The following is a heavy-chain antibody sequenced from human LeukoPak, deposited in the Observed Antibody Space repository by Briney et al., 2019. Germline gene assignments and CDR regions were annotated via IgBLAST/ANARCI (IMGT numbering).Heavy chain of an antibody. Sequence: PGGSLTLSCAASGFTVNCTHMIWVRQAPGKGLGWVSAMYTGGTTYYADSVKGRFTISRDNSRNTLFLHMSSLRADDTAVYYCAKDEATSGGGLASWGQGTLVTVSS. J-gene: IGHJ4*02. CDR1: GFTVNCTH. CDR3: AKDEATSGGGLAS. D-gene: IGHD3-16*01. CDR2: MYTGGTT. V-gene: IGHV3-53*01.